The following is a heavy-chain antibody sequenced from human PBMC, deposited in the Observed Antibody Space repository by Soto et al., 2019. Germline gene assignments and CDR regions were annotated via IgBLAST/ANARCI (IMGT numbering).Heavy chain of an antibody. CDR3: ARGVDSSGYYFSGDYFDY. J-gene: IGHJ4*02. Sequence: ASVKVSCKASGGTFSSYAVNWVRQAPGQGLEWMGWISAYNGNTNYAQKLQGRVTMTTDTSTSTAYMELRSLRSDDTAVYYCARGVDSSGYYFSGDYFDYWGQGTLVTVSS. CDR1: GGTFSSYA. V-gene: IGHV1-18*01. D-gene: IGHD3-22*01. CDR2: ISAYNGNT.